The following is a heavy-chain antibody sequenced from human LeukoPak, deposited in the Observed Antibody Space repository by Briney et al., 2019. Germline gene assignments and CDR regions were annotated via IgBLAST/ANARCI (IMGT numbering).Heavy chain of an antibody. CDR3: AKGETFDP. Sequence: GGSLRLSCAASGLSFSSYGMHWVRQAPGKGLEWVAFIQYDGSNKFHADSVKGRFTISRDNSKNTLYLQMNSLRPEDTAIYYCAKGETFDPWGQGTLVTVSS. J-gene: IGHJ5*02. CDR1: GLSFSSYG. V-gene: IGHV3-30*02. CDR2: IQYDGSNK.